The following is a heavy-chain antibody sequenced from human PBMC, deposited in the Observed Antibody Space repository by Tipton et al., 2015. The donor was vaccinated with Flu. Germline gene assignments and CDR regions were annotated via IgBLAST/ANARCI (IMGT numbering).Heavy chain of an antibody. D-gene: IGHD6-6*01. Sequence: LRLSCTVSGGSITSSSYYWGWIRQPPGKGLEWIGNIFYSGSTFYNPSLKSRVTISVDTSKNQFSLKLSSVIAADTAVYYWAKVSSSSSSYYFDYWGQGILGTVSS. CDR3: AKVSSSSSSYYFDY. J-gene: IGHJ4*02. V-gene: IGHV4-39*07. CDR2: IFYSGST. CDR1: GGSITSSSYY.